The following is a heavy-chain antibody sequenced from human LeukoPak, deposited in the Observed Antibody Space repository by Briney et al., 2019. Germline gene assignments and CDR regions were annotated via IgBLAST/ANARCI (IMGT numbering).Heavy chain of an antibody. CDR2: IRYDGTEK. Sequence: PGGSLRLSCATSGFTFRSRGMHWVRQAPGKGLEWVAFIRYDGTEKDYADPVKGRFTISRDNSKNTLYLQMNSLRAEDTAVYYCWVRYSPDAFDIWGQGTMVTVSS. CDR1: GFTFRSRG. CDR3: WVRYSPDAFDI. V-gene: IGHV3-30*02. J-gene: IGHJ3*02. D-gene: IGHD3-9*01.